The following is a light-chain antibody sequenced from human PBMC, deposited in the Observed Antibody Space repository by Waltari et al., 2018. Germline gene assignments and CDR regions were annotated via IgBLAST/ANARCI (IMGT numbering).Light chain of an antibody. CDR3: QHYVRLPVT. Sequence: EIVLTQSPGTLPLSPGERATLSSWASQSVGGTLAWYQQKPGQAPRLLIYGASSRATGIPDRFSGSGSGTVFSLSISRLEPEDSAVYYCQHYVRLPVTFGQGTKVEIK. V-gene: IGKV3-20*01. CDR1: QSVGGT. CDR2: GAS. J-gene: IGKJ1*01.